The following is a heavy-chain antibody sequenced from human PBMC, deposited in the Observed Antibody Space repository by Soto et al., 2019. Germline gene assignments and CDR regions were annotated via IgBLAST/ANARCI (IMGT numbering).Heavy chain of an antibody. CDR3: ARGGFGIAVAGGVDYYYCGMDV. V-gene: IGHV1-8*01. D-gene: IGHD6-19*01. CDR1: GYTFTSYD. CDR2: MNPNSGNT. J-gene: IGHJ6*02. Sequence: SSVKVSCKASGYTFTSYDINWVRQATGQGLEWMGWMNPNSGNTGYAQKFQGRVTMTRNTSISTAYMELSSLRSEDTAVYYCARGGFGIAVAGGVDYYYCGMDVWGQGTTVTVSS.